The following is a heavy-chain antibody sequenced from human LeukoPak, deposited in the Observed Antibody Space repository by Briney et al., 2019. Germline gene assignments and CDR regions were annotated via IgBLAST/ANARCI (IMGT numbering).Heavy chain of an antibody. CDR2: IWDDGGNK. Sequence: PGGSLRLSCAASGFTFSDYAVHWVRQAPGKGLEWVAVIWDDGGNKYYADSVKGRFTISRDNSKNTLYLQMNSLRAEDTAVYYCAREWRLRYYFDYWGQGTLVTVSS. CDR3: AREWRLRYYFDY. V-gene: IGHV3-33*08. J-gene: IGHJ4*02. D-gene: IGHD3-9*01. CDR1: GFTFSDYA.